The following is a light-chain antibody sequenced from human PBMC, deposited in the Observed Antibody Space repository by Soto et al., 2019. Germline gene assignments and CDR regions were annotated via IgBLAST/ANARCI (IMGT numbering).Light chain of an antibody. J-gene: IGKJ4*01. CDR3: QHRSNWPLT. Sequence: EIVLTQSPATLSLSPGEGATLSCRASRSVSGFLAWYQQKPGQAPRLLIYDASNRATGVPARFSGSGSGTDFTLTISSLEPEDFAVYYCQHRSNWPLTFGGGTKVEIK. CDR2: DAS. V-gene: IGKV3-11*01. CDR1: RSVSGF.